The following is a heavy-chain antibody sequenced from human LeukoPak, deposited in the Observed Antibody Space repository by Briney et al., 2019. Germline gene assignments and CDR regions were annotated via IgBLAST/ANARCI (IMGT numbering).Heavy chain of an antibody. Sequence: GGSLRLSCAASGFTFSSYGMSWVRQAPGKGLEWVSGIRAGGDNTYYADSVKGRFTISRDNAKNTLYLQMNSLRADDTAVYYCARSMYCGGDCYYYFDYWGQGTLVTVAS. D-gene: IGHD2-21*02. CDR3: ARSMYCGGDCYYYFDY. CDR1: GFTFSSYG. CDR2: IRAGGDNT. J-gene: IGHJ4*02. V-gene: IGHV3-23*01.